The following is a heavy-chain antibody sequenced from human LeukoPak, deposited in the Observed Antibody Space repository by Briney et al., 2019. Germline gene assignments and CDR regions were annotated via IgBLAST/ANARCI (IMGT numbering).Heavy chain of an antibody. CDR3: SRRFDC. CDR1: GFTFSDYS. V-gene: IGHV3-48*02. J-gene: IGHJ4*02. CDR2: IDGSGDTI. Sequence: GESLRLSCAASGFTFSDYSMNWVRQAPGKGLEWVSYIDGSGDTIYYADSVKGRFTISRDNAKNSLDLQMNSLRDEHTAVYYCSRRFDCWGQGTLVTVSS.